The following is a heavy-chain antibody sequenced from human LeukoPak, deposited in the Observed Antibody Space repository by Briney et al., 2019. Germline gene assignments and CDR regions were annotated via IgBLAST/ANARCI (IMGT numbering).Heavy chain of an antibody. CDR3: ARPTLGNWNDYWAFDI. V-gene: IGHV1-69*02. CDR1: GGTFSSYT. J-gene: IGHJ3*02. CDR2: IIPILGIA. Sequence: SVKVSCKASGGTFSSYTISWVRQAPGQGLEWMGRIIPILGIANYAQKFQGRVTITADKSTSTAYMELSSLRSEDTAVYYCARPTLGNWNDYWAFDIWGQGTMVTVSS. D-gene: IGHD1-20*01.